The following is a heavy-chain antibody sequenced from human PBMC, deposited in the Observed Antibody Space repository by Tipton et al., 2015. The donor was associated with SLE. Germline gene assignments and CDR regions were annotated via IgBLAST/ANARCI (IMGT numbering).Heavy chain of an antibody. J-gene: IGHJ6*03. CDR2: IFYSGST. Sequence: TLSLTCTVSGGSISTSNYYWSWVRRHPGKGLEWIGYIFYSGSTYYKPSLKSRVSISVDMSKNQFSLKLSSVTAADTAVYYCATLAVGSDKNYYYYYMDVWGRGTSVTVSS. CDR3: ATLAVGSDKNYYYYYMDV. CDR1: GGSISTSNYY. V-gene: IGHV4-31*03. D-gene: IGHD3-10*01.